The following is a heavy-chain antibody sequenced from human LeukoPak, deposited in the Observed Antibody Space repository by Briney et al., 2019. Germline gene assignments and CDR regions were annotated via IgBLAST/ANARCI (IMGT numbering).Heavy chain of an antibody. CDR3: ARDVRRGSGSYSSSWYPGY. CDR1: GGTFSSYA. D-gene: IGHD6-13*01. J-gene: IGHJ4*02. V-gene: IGHV1-69*05. Sequence: SVKVSCKASGGTFSSYAISWVRQAPGQGLEWMGGIIPIFGTANYAQKFQGRVTITTDESTSTAYMELSSLRSEDTAVYYCARDVRRGSGSYSSSWYPGYWGQGTLATVSS. CDR2: IIPIFGTA.